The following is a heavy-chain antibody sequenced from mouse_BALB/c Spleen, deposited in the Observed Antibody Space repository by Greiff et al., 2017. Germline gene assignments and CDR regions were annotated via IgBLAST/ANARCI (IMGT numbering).Heavy chain of an antibody. CDR3: ARKRDYDGLYFDY. D-gene: IGHD2-4*01. CDR1: GFSLTSYG. Sequence: QVQLQQSGPGLVQPSQSLSITCTVSGFSLTSYGVHWVRQSPGKGLEWLGVIWSGGSTDYNAAFISRLSISKDNSKSQVFFKMNSLQANDTAIYYCARKRDYDGLYFDYWGQGTTLTVSS. CDR2: IWSGGST. J-gene: IGHJ2*01. V-gene: IGHV2-2*02.